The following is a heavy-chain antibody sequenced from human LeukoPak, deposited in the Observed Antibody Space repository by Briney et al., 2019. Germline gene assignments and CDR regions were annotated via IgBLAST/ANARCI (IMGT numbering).Heavy chain of an antibody. J-gene: IGHJ4*02. CDR3: ARDIEAVAGHDY. CDR1: GFTFSSYG. V-gene: IGHV3-30*02. CDR2: IRYDGSNK. D-gene: IGHD6-19*01. Sequence: GGSLRLSCAASGFTFSSYGMHWVRQAPGKGLEWVAFIRYDGSNKYYADSVKGRFTISRDNSKNTLYLQMNSLRAEDTAVYYCARDIEAVAGHDYWGQGTLVTVSS.